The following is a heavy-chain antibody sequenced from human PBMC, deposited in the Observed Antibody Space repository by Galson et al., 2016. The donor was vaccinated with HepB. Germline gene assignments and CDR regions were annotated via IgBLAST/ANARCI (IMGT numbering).Heavy chain of an antibody. V-gene: IGHV3-30-3*01. CDR1: GFTFSRYT. CDR2: ISSDGCKE. CDR3: AKDNAAWLVDY. J-gene: IGHJ4*02. Sequence: SLRLSCAASGFTFSRYTMHWVRQAPGKGLEWVAVISSDGCKEYYADSVKGRFTISRDNSRNTLYLQMNSLRAEDAAVYYCAKDNAAWLVDYWGQGSLVTVSS. D-gene: IGHD6-19*01.